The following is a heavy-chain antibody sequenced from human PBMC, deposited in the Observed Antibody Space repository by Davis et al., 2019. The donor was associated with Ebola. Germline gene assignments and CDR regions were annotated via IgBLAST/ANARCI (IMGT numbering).Heavy chain of an antibody. D-gene: IGHD3-3*01. J-gene: IGHJ4*02. CDR2: ISSGGTTTI. CDR3: AKERGAQYYDFWSGYLGY. V-gene: IGHV3-11*01. CDR1: GFTFSDYY. Sequence: GGSLRLSCAGSGFTFSDYYMSWIRQAPGKGLEWVSYISSGGTTTIYYTDSVKGRFTISRDNAKNSLYLQMNSLRAEDTAVYYCAKERGAQYYDFWSGYLGYWGQGTLVTVSS.